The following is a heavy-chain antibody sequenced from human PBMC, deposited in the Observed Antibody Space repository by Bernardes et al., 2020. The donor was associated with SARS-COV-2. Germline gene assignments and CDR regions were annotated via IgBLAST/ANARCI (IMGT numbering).Heavy chain of an antibody. CDR1: GITFSNYA. CDR3: AKLRGYNWNVDAFDT. CDR2: MSSIGGST. V-gene: IGHV3-23*01. J-gene: IGHJ3*02. D-gene: IGHD1-1*01. Sequence: LRLSCAASGITFSNYAMSWVRQAPGKGLEWVSAMSSIGGSTYYADSVKGRFTISRDNSENTLSLQMNSLRAEDTAVYYCAKLRGYNWNVDAFDTWGQGTMVSVSS.